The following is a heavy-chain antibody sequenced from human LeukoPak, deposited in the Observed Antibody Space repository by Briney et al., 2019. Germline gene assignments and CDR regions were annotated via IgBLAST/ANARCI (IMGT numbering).Heavy chain of an antibody. CDR2: IDPPGDPI. V-gene: IGHV3-7*01. D-gene: IGHD1-1*01. J-gene: IGHJ3*02. CDR1: GFGFRSFW. CDR3: ARDPENGALDI. Sequence: GGSLRLSCAASGFGFRSFWMSWVGQTPGKGLEGVAYIDPPGDPIVYVHSVKPRFTLSRDNAKSSVYLQMSRLRPEDSAAYYCARDPENGALDIWGQGTMVTVSS.